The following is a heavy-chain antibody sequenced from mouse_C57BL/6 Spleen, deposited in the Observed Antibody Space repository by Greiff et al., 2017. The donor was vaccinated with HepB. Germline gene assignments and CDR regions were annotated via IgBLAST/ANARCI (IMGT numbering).Heavy chain of an antibody. D-gene: IGHD1-1*01. V-gene: IGHV1-61*01. J-gene: IGHJ4*01. CDR3: ARFGSSYNYYAMDY. Sequence: QVQLKQPGAELVRPGSSVKLSCKASGYTFTSYWMDWVKQRPGQGLEWIGNIYPSDSETHYNQKFKDKATLTVDKSSSTAYMQLSSLTSEDSAVYYCARFGSSYNYYAMDYWGQGTSVTVSS. CDR1: GYTFTSYW. CDR2: IYPSDSET.